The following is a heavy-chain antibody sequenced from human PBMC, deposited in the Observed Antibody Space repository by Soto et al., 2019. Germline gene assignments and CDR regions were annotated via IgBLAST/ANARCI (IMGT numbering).Heavy chain of an antibody. CDR1: GGSISSGGYY. J-gene: IGHJ4*02. V-gene: IGHV4-31*03. D-gene: IGHD3-9*01. Sequence: QVQLQDSGPGLVKPSPTLSLTCSGSGGSISSGGYYWSWLRQLPGKGLEWIGYIYFSGSSSYNPSPKRRLTITLATSKNHFSLRLDSLTAADPAVYYCARIKSAYYKIISYSLDYWGRGTLVTVSS. CDR2: IYFSGSS. CDR3: ARIKSAYYKIISYSLDY.